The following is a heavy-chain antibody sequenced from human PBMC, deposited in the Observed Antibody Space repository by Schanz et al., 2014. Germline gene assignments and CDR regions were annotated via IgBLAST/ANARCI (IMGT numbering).Heavy chain of an antibody. CDR2: IAYSGST. CDR3: AREVTGGVTGQWVGNWFDP. D-gene: IGHD1-20*01. V-gene: IGHV4-59*12. CDR1: GSDIRGFH. Sequence: QVQLQESGPGQVRPSETLSLTCTVSGSDIRGFHWSWIRQSPVKGLEWIGYIAYSGSTNYNPSLQSRVTIPEHTPKTQFPLNLISVTAADTAVYYCAREVTGGVTGQWVGNWFDPWGQGALVTVSS. J-gene: IGHJ5*02.